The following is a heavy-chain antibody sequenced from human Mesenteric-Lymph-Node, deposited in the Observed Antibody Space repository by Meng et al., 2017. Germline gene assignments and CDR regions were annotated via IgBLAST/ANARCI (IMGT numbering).Heavy chain of an antibody. CDR1: GDIVSSNSAA. J-gene: IGHJ4*02. V-gene: IGHV6-1*01. CDR3: ARGINGGCGD. CDR2: TYYRSKWYH. D-gene: IGHD4-23*01. Sequence: QLPLQHAGPGLVKPSQTLPRTCAISGDIVSSNSAAWHWIRQSPSRGLEWLGRTYYRSKWYHEYAVSVKSRITISPDTPKNQFSLQLNSMTPEDTAVYYCARGINGGCGDWGQGTLVTVSS.